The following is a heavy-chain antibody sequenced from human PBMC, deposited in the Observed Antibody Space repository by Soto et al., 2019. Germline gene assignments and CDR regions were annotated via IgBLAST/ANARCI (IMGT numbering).Heavy chain of an antibody. CDR3: ATGGHNDGYNFYHGMDV. CDR2: VIPLFDTA. V-gene: IGHV1-69*01. CDR1: GGIFTNNA. Sequence: QVQVVQSGAEVKKPGSSVKVSCKVSGGIFTNNAISWVRQAPGQGLEWLGGVIPLFDTAYYAQIFRGRLKTSADGATTTAYMELSGLTSAETAVYFCATGGHNDGYNFYHGMDVWGQGTTVTVS. D-gene: IGHD5-18*01. J-gene: IGHJ6*02.